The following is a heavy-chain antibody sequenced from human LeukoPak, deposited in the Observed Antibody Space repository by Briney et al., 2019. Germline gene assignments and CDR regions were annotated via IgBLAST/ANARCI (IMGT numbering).Heavy chain of an antibody. CDR3: ARGSAYSVSYYYYYYMDV. Sequence: ASVKVSCKASGYTFTGYYMHWVRQAPGQGLEWMGWINPNSGGTNYAQKFQGRVTMTRDTSISTAYMELSRLRSDDTAVYYCARGSAYSVSYYYYYYMDVWGKGTTVTVSS. J-gene: IGHJ6*03. CDR2: INPNSGGT. D-gene: IGHD1-26*01. V-gene: IGHV1-2*02. CDR1: GYTFTGYY.